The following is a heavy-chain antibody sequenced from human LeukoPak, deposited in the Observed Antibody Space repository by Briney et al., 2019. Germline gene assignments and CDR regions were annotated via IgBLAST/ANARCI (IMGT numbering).Heavy chain of an antibody. J-gene: IGHJ4*02. CDR2: IYYSGST. V-gene: IGHV4-59*01. CDR3: ARWFGDY. CDR1: GGSISSYY. Sequence: SETLSLTCTVSGGSISSYYWSCIRQPPGKGLEWIGYIYYSGSTNYNPSLKSRVTISVDTSKNQFSLKLSSVTAADTAVYYCARWFGDYWGQGTLVTVSS. D-gene: IGHD3-16*01.